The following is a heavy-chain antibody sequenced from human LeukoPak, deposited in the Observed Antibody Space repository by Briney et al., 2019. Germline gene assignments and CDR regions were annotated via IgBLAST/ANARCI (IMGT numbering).Heavy chain of an antibody. J-gene: IGHJ4*02. CDR1: GFTVSSNY. Sequence: GGSLRLSCAASGFTVSSNYMSWVRQAPGKGLEWVSVIYSGGSTYYADSVKGRFTISRDNSKNTLYLQMNSLKTDDTAVYYCTTGTWVQVWLPDYWGQGTLVTVSS. CDR2: IYSGGST. D-gene: IGHD5-18*01. CDR3: TTGTWVQVWLPDY. V-gene: IGHV3-66*01.